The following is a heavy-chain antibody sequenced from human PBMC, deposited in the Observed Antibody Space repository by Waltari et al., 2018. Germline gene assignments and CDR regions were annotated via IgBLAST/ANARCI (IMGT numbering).Heavy chain of an antibody. CDR2: ISSSGSTI. CDR3: ARDLRWYDFWSGFRSYGMDV. CDR1: GFTFSSYE. V-gene: IGHV3-48*03. Sequence: EVQLVESGGGLVQPGGSLRLSCAASGFTFSSYEMNWVRQAPGKGLEWVSYISSSGSTIYYADSVKGRFTISRDNSKNTLYLQMNSLRAEDTAVYYCARDLRWYDFWSGFRSYGMDVWGQGTTVTVSS. D-gene: IGHD3-3*01. J-gene: IGHJ6*02.